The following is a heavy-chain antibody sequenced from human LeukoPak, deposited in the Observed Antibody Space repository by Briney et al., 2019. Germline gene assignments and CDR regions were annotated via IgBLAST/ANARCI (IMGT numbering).Heavy chain of an antibody. CDR1: GFTFSNYA. J-gene: IGHJ4*02. V-gene: IGHV3-23*01. Sequence: GGSLRLSCAASGFTFSNYAMNWVRQAPGKGLKWVAVLIGSSGATDYADSVKGRFTISRDNSKNTLFLQMNSLRAEDTAIYYCAKGAYDYIEIAYFDYWGQGALVTVSS. CDR2: LIGSSGAT. D-gene: IGHD5-12*01. CDR3: AKGAYDYIEIAYFDY.